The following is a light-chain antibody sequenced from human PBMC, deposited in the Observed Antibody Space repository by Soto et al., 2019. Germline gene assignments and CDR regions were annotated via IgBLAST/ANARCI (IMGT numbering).Light chain of an antibody. J-gene: IGKJ4*01. CDR1: LTVNSRS. CDR3: QHYDSSLSLT. Sequence: EIVLTQSPGTLSLSPGERATLSCRASLTVNSRSLAWYQQKPGQAPRLLIFGASRRATDIPDRFSGSGSGTEFTLTINRLEPEDFAVYYCQHYDSSLSLTCGGGTKVEI. CDR2: GAS. V-gene: IGKV3-20*01.